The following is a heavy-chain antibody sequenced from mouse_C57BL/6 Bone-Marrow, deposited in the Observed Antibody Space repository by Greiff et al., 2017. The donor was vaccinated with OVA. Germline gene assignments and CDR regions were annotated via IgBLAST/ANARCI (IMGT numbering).Heavy chain of an antibody. CDR1: GYTFTSYD. V-gene: IGHV1-85*01. Sequence: VQLQPSGPELVKPGASVKLSCKASGYTFTSYDINWVKQRPGQGLEWIGWIYPRDGSTKYNEKFKGKDTLTVDKSSSTAYMELHSLTSEDSAVYFCARSGDSAWFAYWGQGTLVTVSA. D-gene: IGHD4-1*01. CDR2: IYPRDGST. CDR3: ARSGDSAWFAY. J-gene: IGHJ3*01.